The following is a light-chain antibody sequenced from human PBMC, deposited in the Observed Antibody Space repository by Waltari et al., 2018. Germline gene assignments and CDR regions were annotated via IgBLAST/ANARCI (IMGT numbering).Light chain of an antibody. V-gene: IGKV1-39*01. CDR3: QQSYNDPLT. J-gene: IGKJ4*01. CDR1: QSISDS. CDR2: AAS. Sequence: DIQMTQSPSSLSASVGDRVTINFRASQSISDSLNWYQQKPGKAPKLLIYAASTLQSGVPSRFSGSGYGTDFTLTISRLQREDFATYYCQQSYNDPLTFGGGTKMEIK.